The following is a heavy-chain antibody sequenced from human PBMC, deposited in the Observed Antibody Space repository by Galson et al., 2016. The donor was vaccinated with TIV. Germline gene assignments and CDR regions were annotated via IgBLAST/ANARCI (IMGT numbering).Heavy chain of an antibody. CDR3: ASPFPGGDDFWSAYYDAFDV. J-gene: IGHJ3*01. V-gene: IGHV4-34*01. CDR1: YY. D-gene: IGHD3-3*01. Sequence: YYWTWIRQPPGKGLEWIGQVNHRGSTKYNPSLNSRVTISVDTSKNQFSLKMTSMTAADTAVYYCASPFPGGDDFWSAYYDAFDVWGQGTMVTVSS. CDR2: VNHRGST.